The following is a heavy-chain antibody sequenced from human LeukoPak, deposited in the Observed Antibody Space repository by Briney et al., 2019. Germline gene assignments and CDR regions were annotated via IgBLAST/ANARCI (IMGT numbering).Heavy chain of an antibody. CDR2: IIPIFGTA. CDR3: ASHYDILTGAQRSNDAFDI. CDR1: GGTFSSYA. V-gene: IGHV1-69*13. D-gene: IGHD3-9*01. J-gene: IGHJ3*02. Sequence: GASAKVSCKASGGTFSSYAISWVRQAPGQGLEWMGGIIPIFGTANYAQKFQGRVTITADESTSTAYMELSSLRSEDTAVYYCASHYDILTGAQRSNDAFDIWGQGTMVTVSS.